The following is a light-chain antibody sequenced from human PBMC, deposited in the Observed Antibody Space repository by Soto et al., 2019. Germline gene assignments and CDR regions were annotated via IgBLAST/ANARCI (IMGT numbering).Light chain of an antibody. V-gene: IGLV2-14*01. J-gene: IGLJ1*01. CDR1: SSDVGGYDY. CDR2: EVR. Sequence: QSALTQPASVSGSPGQSITISCTGTSSDVGGYDYVSWYQHRPGNAPKLIIYEVRNRPSGVSNRFSGSKSGNTASLTISGLQAEDEADYYISSNASRSTLLYVFGAVTKRTVL. CDR3: SSNASRSTLLYV.